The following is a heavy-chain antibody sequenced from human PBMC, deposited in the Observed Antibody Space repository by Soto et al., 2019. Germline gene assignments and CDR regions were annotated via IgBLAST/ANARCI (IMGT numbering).Heavy chain of an antibody. CDR3: AVYVDTAMERNYYYYYGMDV. V-gene: IGHV1-18*01. CDR1: GYTFTSYG. J-gene: IGHJ6*02. CDR2: ISAYNGNT. D-gene: IGHD5-18*01. Sequence: ASVKVSCKASGYTFTSYGISWVRQAPGQGLEWMGWISAYNGNTNYAQKLQGRVTITTDTSTSTAYMELSSLRSEDTAVYYCAVYVDTAMERNYYYYYGMDVWGQGTTVTVSS.